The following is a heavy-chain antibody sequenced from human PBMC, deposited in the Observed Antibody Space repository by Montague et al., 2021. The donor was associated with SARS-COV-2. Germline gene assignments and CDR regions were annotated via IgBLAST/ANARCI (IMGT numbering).Heavy chain of an antibody. Sequence: SLRLSWAASGFTFSSYAMHWVRQAPGKGLEWVAVISYDGSNKYYADSVKGRFTISRDNSKNTLYLQMNSLRAEDTAVYYCARDNYDYVWGGYRYIYWGQGTLVTVSS. CDR3: ARDNYDYVWGGYRYIY. D-gene: IGHD3-16*02. J-gene: IGHJ4*02. CDR1: GFTFSSYA. CDR2: ISYDGSNK. V-gene: IGHV3-30*04.